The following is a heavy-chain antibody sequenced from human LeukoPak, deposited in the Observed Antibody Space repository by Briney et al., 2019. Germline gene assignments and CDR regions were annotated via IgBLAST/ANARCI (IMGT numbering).Heavy chain of an antibody. CDR3: ARGLWFGDENPPYFDY. D-gene: IGHD3-10*01. Sequence: PSETLSLTCTVSGGSISSYDWSWIRQPPGKGLEWIGYIHYSGSTNYNPSLKSRVTISVDTSRNQFSLKLSSVTAADTAVYYCARGLWFGDENPPYFDYWGQGILVTVSS. CDR1: GGSISSYD. V-gene: IGHV4-59*08. CDR2: IHYSGST. J-gene: IGHJ4*02.